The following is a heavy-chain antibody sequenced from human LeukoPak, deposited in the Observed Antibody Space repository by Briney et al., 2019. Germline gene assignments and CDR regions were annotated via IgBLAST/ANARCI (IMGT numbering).Heavy chain of an antibody. CDR2: ISGSGGST. J-gene: IGHJ4*02. V-gene: IGHV3-23*01. D-gene: IGHD6-13*01. Sequence: GGSLRLSCAASGFTFSSYAMSWVRQAPGKGLEWVSAISGSGGSTYYADSVKGRFTISRDNSKNTLYLQMNSLRAEDTAVYYCAKAGLPGLTYSSSWYRGPSLFDYWGQGTLVTVSS. CDR3: AKAGLPGLTYSSSWYRGPSLFDY. CDR1: GFTFSSYA.